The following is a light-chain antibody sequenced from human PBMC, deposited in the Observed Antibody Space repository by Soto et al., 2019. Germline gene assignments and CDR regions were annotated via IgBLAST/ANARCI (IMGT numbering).Light chain of an antibody. Sequence: EIVMTQSPATLSVSPGERATLSCRASQSVNNNLAWYQQKPGQAPRLLIYGASARATGIPARFSGSGSGTEFTLTISSLQSEDFAVYYCQQHNNWPLTFGGGTNVEIK. CDR2: GAS. J-gene: IGKJ4*01. CDR1: QSVNNN. V-gene: IGKV3-15*01. CDR3: QQHNNWPLT.